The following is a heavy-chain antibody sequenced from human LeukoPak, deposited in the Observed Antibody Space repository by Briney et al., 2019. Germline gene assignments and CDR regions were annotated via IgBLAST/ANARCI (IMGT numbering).Heavy chain of an antibody. J-gene: IGHJ4*02. CDR1: GFTFSRYA. V-gene: IGHV3-64D*09. D-gene: IGHD1-26*01. CDR2: INDNGGRT. Sequence: GGSLRLSCSASGFTFSRYAMRWVRQAPGKGLEYVSGINDNGGRTHYGDSVKGRFSISRDNSKNTLHLQMSTLRAEDTALYYCVKDVGGSYAFDYWGRGILVTVAS. CDR3: VKDVGGSYAFDY.